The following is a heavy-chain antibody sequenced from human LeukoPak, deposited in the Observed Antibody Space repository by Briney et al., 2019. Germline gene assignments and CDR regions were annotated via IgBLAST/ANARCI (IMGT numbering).Heavy chain of an antibody. D-gene: IGHD3-16*01. J-gene: IGHJ4*02. CDR1: GFTFSSYW. CDR2: IKQDGSEK. CDR3: ARDWGGKNDS. V-gene: IGHV3-7*01. Sequence: AGGSLRLSCAASGFTFSSYWMTWVRQAPAKGLEWVANIKQDGSEKYYVDSVKGRFTISRDNARNSLYLQMNSLRAEDTAVYYCARDWGGKNDSWGQGTLVTVSS.